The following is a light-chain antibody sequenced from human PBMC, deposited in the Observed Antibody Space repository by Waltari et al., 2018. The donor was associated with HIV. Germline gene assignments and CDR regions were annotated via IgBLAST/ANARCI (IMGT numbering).Light chain of an antibody. V-gene: IGKV3-15*01. Sequence: EVVMTQSPATLSVSLGARATLSCRASQSINSHLAWYQHKPGQAPRLLFYGASTRATGVPARFSGSGSGTDFTLTISGLQSEDFAVYYCQQYNHWHPYTFGQGTKLEIK. CDR3: QQYNHWHPYT. CDR2: GAS. CDR1: QSINSH. J-gene: IGKJ2*01.